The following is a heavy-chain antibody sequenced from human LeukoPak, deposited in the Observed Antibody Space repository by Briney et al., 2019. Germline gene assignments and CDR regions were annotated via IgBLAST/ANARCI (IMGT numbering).Heavy chain of an antibody. J-gene: IGHJ4*02. Sequence: GGSLRLSCAASGFTFDDYAMHWVRQAPGKGLEWVSDISWNSGSIGYADSVKGRFTISRDNAKNSLYLQMNSLRAEDTALYYCAKGNLADYWGQGTLVTVSS. CDR2: ISWNSGSI. CDR1: GFTFDDYA. CDR3: AKGNLADY. V-gene: IGHV3-9*01. D-gene: IGHD1-1*01.